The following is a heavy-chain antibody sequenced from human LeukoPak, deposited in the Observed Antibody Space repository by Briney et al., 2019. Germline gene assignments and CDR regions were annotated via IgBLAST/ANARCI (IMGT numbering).Heavy chain of an antibody. CDR3: ARADYYDSSGYYYYFDY. D-gene: IGHD3-22*01. CDR2: INHSGST. CDR1: GGSFSGYY. Sequence: SETLSLTCAVYGGSFSGYYWSWIRQPPGKGLVWIGEINHSGSTNYNPSLKSRVTISVDTSKNQFSLKLSSVTAADTAVYYCARADYYDSSGYYYYFDYWGQGTLVTVSS. J-gene: IGHJ4*02. V-gene: IGHV4-34*01.